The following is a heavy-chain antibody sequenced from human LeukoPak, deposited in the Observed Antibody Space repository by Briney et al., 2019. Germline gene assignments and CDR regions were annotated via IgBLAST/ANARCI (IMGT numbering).Heavy chain of an antibody. V-gene: IGHV4-39*07. D-gene: IGHD5-12*01. Sequence: SETLSLTCTVSGGSINSTNYYWGWIRQPPGKGLEWIGSIYYSGSTYYNPSLRSRVTISVDKSKNQFSLKLSSVTAADTAVYYCASSYSGYDSWGQGTLVTVSS. CDR2: IYYSGST. CDR1: GGSINSTNYY. CDR3: ASSYSGYDS. J-gene: IGHJ5*02.